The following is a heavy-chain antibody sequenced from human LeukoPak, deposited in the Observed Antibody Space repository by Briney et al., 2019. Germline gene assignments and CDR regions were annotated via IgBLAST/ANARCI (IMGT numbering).Heavy chain of an antibody. V-gene: IGHV4-39*01. D-gene: IGHD3-22*01. CDR3: ARPSDYDSRGAVDAFDL. CDR1: GGSISMSSYY. CDR2: IYYTGST. Sequence: SETLSLTCTVSGGSISMSSYYWGWIRQPEGKGLEWIGSIYYTGSTYYNPSLQSRVTISVDTSKNQFSLKLSSVTAADTAVYYCARPSDYDSRGAVDAFDLWGQGTMVTVSS. J-gene: IGHJ3*01.